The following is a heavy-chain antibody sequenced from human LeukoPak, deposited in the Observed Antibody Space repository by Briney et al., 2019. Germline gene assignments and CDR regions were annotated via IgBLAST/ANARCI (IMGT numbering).Heavy chain of an antibody. J-gene: IGHJ4*02. CDR1: GFTVSSNY. CDR2: IYSGGNT. CDR3: ARDKASYY. V-gene: IGHV3-66*01. Sequence: GGSLRLSCAVSGFTVSSNYMSWVRQAPGKGLEWVSIIYSGGNTYYADSVKGRFTISRDNAKNSLYLQMNSLRAEDTAVYYCARDKASYYWGQGTLVTVSS. D-gene: IGHD1-26*01.